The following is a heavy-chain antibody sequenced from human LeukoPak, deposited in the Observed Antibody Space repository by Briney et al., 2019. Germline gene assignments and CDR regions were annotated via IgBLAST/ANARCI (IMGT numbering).Heavy chain of an antibody. J-gene: IGHJ5*02. CDR2: INPNSGGT. CDR1: GYTFTGCY. V-gene: IGHV1-2*02. D-gene: IGHD3-10*01. CDR3: ARGPLVRGVRGIPNWFDP. Sequence: ASVKVSCKASGYTFTGCYMHWVRQAPGQGLEWMGWINPNSGGTNYAQKFQGRVTMTRDTSISTAYMELSRLRSDDTAVYYCARGPLVRGVRGIPNWFDPWGQGALVTVSS.